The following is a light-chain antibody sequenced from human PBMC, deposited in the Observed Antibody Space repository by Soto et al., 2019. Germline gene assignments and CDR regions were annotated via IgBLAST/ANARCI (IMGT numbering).Light chain of an antibody. J-gene: IGKJ1*01. V-gene: IGKV3-15*01. CDR1: QSVSSN. CDR3: DQYNNLPQA. Sequence: TLSVSPGERATLSCRARQSVSSNLAWYQQKPGQAPRLLIYGASTRATGIPARFSGSGSGTEFTLTISSLQSEDFAVYYCDQYNNLPQAFGQGTNVDIK. CDR2: GAS.